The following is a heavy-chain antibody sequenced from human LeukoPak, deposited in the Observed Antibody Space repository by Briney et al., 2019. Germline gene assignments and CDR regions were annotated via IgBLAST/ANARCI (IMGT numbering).Heavy chain of an antibody. J-gene: IGHJ3*02. CDR1: GFTFDDYA. CDR2: ISWDGGST. D-gene: IGHD1-26*01. Sequence: GGSLRLSCAASGFTFDDYAMHWVRQAPGKGLEWVSLISWDGGSTYYADSVKGRFTISRDNSKNSLYLQMNSLRAEDTALYYCAKGAPSGSYSDAFDIWGQGTMVTVSS. CDR3: AKGAPSGSYSDAFDI. V-gene: IGHV3-43D*03.